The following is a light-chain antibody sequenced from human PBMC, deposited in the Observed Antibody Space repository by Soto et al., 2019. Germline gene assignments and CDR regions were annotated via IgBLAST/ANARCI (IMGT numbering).Light chain of an antibody. CDR3: QQYGSSPPIT. CDR2: AAS. J-gene: IGKJ5*01. CDR1: KSISSY. V-gene: IGKV1-39*01. Sequence: DIQMTQSPPTLAASVGGTCPITCRASKSISSYLSWYQHKPGKAPKLLIYAASSLQSGVPSRFSGSGSGTDFTLTISRLEPEDFAVYYCQQYGSSPPITFGQGTRLEI.